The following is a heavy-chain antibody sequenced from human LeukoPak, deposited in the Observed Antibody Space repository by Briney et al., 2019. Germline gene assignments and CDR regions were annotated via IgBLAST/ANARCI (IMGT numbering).Heavy chain of an antibody. CDR1: GFTFSSYS. V-gene: IGHV3-21*01. CDR2: ISSSSSYI. D-gene: IGHD4-17*01. Sequence: PGGSLRLSCAASGFTFSSYSMNWVRQAPGKGLEWVSSISSSSSYIYYADSVKGRFTISRDNAKNSLYLQMNSLRAEDTAVYYCARDSPLPNYGDYVFEYFQHWGQGTLVTVSS. CDR3: ARDSPLPNYGDYVFEYFQH. J-gene: IGHJ1*01.